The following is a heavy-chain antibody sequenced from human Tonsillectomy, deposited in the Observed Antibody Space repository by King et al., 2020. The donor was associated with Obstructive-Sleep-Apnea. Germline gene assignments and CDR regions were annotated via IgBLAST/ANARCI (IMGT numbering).Heavy chain of an antibody. V-gene: IGHV5-51*01. D-gene: IGHD3-10*01. CDR3: ARQQRNAAGTDYPDAGLDL. CDR2: IFSGYSDT. CDR1: GISFSSNW. Sequence: QLVQSGAEAKKPGESLRISCRGSGISFSSNWIVWVRQIPGLGLEWMGKIFSGYSDTRYSPTFPGQGVLVGDKSVRSTFLQWGRLGASDTAMFYWARQQRNAAGTDYPDAGLDLWGQGTMVTVSS. J-gene: IGHJ3*01.